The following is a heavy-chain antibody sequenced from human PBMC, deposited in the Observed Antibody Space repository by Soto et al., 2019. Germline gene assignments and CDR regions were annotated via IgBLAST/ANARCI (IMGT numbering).Heavy chain of an antibody. D-gene: IGHD6-13*01. V-gene: IGHV4-30-4*01. J-gene: IGHJ6*02. CDR1: GGTLSVGDYY. CDR3: AKSGAAAGTGYYYGMDV. Sequence: SEPLPLTYTLSGGTLSVGDYYLSWNRQPPGKGLEWIGYIYYSGSTYYNPSLKSRVTISVDMSKNQFSLKLSSVTAADTAVYYCAKSGAAAGTGYYYGMDVWGQGTTVTVSS. CDR2: IYYSGST.